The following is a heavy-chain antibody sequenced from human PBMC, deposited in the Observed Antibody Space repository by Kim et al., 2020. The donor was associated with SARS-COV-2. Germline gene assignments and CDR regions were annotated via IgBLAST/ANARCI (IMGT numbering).Heavy chain of an antibody. J-gene: IGHJ5*02. D-gene: IGHD3-10*01. Sequence: KSRVTISVETSKTQFSLKLSSVTAADTAVYYCARGTYYYGSGSPSWFDPWGQGTLVTVSS. CDR3: ARGTYYYGSGSPSWFDP. V-gene: IGHV4-34*01.